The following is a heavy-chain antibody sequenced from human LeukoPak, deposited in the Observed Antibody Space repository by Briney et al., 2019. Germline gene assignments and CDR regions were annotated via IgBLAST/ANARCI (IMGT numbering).Heavy chain of an antibody. CDR1: GYTFTSYG. CDR3: PRANFYCGGDCYSYFDY. J-gene: IGHJ4*02. CDR2: ISAYKGNT. D-gene: IGHD2-21*02. Sequence: ASVKVSCKASGYTFTSYGISWVRQAPGQGLEWVGWISAYKGNTNYAQKLQGRVTMTTDTSTSTAYMELRSLRSDGTAVYYCPRANFYCGGDCYSYFDYWGQGTLVTVSS. V-gene: IGHV1-18*01.